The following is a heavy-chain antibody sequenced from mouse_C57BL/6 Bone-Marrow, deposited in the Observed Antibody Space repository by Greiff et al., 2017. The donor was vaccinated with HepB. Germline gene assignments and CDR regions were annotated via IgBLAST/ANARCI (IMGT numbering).Heavy chain of an antibody. CDR1: GYAFSSSW. V-gene: IGHV1-82*01. D-gene: IGHD1-1*01. CDR3: AREDGITTVVAKKGDY. J-gene: IGHJ2*01. Sequence: VQLQQSGPELVKPGASVKISCKASGYAFSSSWMNWVKQRPGKGLEWIGRIYPGDGDTNYNGKFKGKATLTADKSSSTAYMQLSSLTSEDSAVYFCAREDGITTVVAKKGDYWGQGTTLTVSS. CDR2: IYPGDGDT.